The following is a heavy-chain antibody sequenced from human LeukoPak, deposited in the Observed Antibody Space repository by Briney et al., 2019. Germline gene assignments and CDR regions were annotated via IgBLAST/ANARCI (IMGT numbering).Heavy chain of an antibody. CDR3: ARPPTVLVGYCSSSSCQADY. D-gene: IGHD2-2*01. CDR2: IDPSSTYI. CDR1: GFTFRSYS. Sequence: GGSLRLSCAASGFTFRSYSMNWVRQAPGKGLEWVSAIDPSSTYIYYADSVKGRFTISRDNAENSLYLQMNSLRVEGTAVYYCARPPTVLVGYCSSSSCQADYWGQGTLVTVSS. V-gene: IGHV3-21*01. J-gene: IGHJ4*02.